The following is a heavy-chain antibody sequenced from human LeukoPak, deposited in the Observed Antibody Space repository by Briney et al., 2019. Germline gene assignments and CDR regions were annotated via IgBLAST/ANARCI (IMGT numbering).Heavy chain of an antibody. D-gene: IGHD3-16*02. CDR2: ILHNGDST. Sequence: PGGPLRLSCAASGFTCSTYVMSWVRQAPGKGLEWLSLILHNGDSTYYADSVKGRFTISRDNSKNTLYLQMNSLRAEDTAVYYCARLSSFAFDIWGQGTMVTVSS. J-gene: IGHJ3*02. CDR1: GFTCSTYV. V-gene: IGHV3-23*01. CDR3: ARLSSFAFDI.